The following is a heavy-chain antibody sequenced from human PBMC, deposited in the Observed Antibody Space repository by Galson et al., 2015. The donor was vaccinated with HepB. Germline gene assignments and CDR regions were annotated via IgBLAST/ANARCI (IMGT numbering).Heavy chain of an antibody. J-gene: IGHJ4*02. CDR1: GGSISSSNW. V-gene: IGHV4-4*02. Sequence: ETLSLTCAVSGGSISSSNWWSWVRQPPGKGLEWIGEIYHSGSTNYNPSLKSRVTISVDKSKNQFSLKLSSVTAADTAVYYCARGGDYSYGSSDYYYFDYCGQGTLVTVSS. CDR2: IYHSGST. CDR3: ARGGDYSYGSSDYYYFDY. D-gene: IGHD5-18*01.